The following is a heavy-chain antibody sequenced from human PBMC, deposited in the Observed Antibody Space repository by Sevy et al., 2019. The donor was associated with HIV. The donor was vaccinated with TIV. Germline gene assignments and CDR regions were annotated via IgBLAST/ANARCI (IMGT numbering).Heavy chain of an antibody. Sequence: GGSLRLSCAASGFTFSSYGMHWVRQAPGKGLEWVAVISYEGSKKYYADSVKGRFTISRDNSKNTLYLQMNSLRAEDMAVYYWAKDNREMGGSWMLTDAFDIWGQGTMVTVSS. D-gene: IGHD3-10*01. CDR2: ISYEGSKK. V-gene: IGHV3-30*18. CDR3: AKDNREMGGSWMLTDAFDI. J-gene: IGHJ3*02. CDR1: GFTFSSYG.